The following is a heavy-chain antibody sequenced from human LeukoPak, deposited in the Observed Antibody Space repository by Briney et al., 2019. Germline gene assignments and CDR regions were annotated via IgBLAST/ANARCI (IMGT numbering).Heavy chain of an antibody. D-gene: IGHD3-10*02. V-gene: IGHV4-59*01. CDR1: GDSINNYY. CDR3: ARVVRGAVTFNRFDP. J-gene: IGHJ5*02. CDR2: VAYSGNS. Sequence: PSETLSLTCTVSGDSINNYYWSWLRQTPGQGLDWIGFVAYSGNSNYNPSLESRVTISIDTSKNQFSLKLNSVTAADTAMYYCARVVRGAVTFNRFDPWGQGTLVTVSS.